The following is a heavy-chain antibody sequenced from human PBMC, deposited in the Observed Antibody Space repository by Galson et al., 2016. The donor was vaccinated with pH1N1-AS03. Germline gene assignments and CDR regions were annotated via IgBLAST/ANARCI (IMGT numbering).Heavy chain of an antibody. D-gene: IGHD6-13*01. CDR2: INQDGSAV. J-gene: IGHJ4*02. CDR3: TRGGYSSTWYWVY. CDR1: GFSFSYYW. V-gene: IGHV3-7*03. Sequence: SLRLSCAASGFSFSYYWMTWVRLTPGKGLEWVANINQDGSAVHYVDSVKGRFTISRDNAKNSLYLQMNSLRDEDTAVYYCTRGGYSSTWYWVYWGQGTLVTVSS.